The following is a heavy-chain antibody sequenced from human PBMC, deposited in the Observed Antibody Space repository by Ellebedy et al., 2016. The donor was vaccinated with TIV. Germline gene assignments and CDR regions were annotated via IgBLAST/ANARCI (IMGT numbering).Heavy chain of an antibody. CDR2: VSGSGGTT. CDR3: PKGQRVVTAPFDY. J-gene: IGHJ4*01. CDR1: GFTFSSYA. V-gene: IGHV3-23*01. D-gene: IGHD2-21*02. Sequence: GESLRISCAASGFTFSSYAMSWVRQAPGKGLEWVSAVSGSGGTTYYADSVKGRFTISSDNSKNTLYLQMNSLRAEDTAVYYCPKGQRVVTAPFDYWGHGTLVTVSS.